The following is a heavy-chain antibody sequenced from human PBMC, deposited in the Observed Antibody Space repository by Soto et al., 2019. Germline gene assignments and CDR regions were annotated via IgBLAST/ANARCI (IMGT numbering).Heavy chain of an antibody. D-gene: IGHD4-17*01. CDR3: ARSPASTVEDYGMSF. V-gene: IGHV1-18*01. Sequence: ASVKVSCKASGYTFTSYGISWVRQAPGQGLEWMGWISAYNGNTNYAQKLQGRVTMTTDTSTSTAYMELRSLRSDDTAVYYCARSPASTVEDYGMSFWGKGTTVTVSS. CDR1: GYTFTSYG. CDR2: ISAYNGNT. J-gene: IGHJ6*04.